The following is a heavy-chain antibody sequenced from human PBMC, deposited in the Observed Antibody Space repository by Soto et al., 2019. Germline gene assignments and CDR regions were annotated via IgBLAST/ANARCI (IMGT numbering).Heavy chain of an antibody. V-gene: IGHV1-69*12. D-gene: IGHD2-2*01. CDR3: ARDLKSCISTGCYYYYGMDV. CDR2: IIPIFGTA. J-gene: IGHJ6*02. Sequence: QVQLVQSGAEVKKPGSSVKVSCKASGGTFSSYAISWVRQAPGQGLEWMGGIIPIFGTANYAQKFQGRVTITADESTSTAYMELSSLRSEDTAVYYCARDLKSCISTGCYYYYGMDVWGQGTTVTVSS. CDR1: GGTFSSYA.